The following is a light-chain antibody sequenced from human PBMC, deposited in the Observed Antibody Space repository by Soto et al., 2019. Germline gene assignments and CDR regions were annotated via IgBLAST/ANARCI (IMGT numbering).Light chain of an antibody. CDR1: QAIRTA. V-gene: IGKV1-6*01. Sequence: AIPLTQSPSSLYASVGDRVTITCRASQAIRTALGWYQQKPGKVPKLLIYAASILQSGVPSRFSGSGSGTDFTLTISNLHPEDFATYYCLLDFRYFWAFGQGNKVEIK. J-gene: IGKJ1*01. CDR2: AAS. CDR3: LLDFRYFWA.